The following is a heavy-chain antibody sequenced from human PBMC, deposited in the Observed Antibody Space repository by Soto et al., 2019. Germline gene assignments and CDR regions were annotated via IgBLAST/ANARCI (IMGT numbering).Heavy chain of an antibody. CDR1: GYTFTGYY. CDR2: INPNSGGT. J-gene: IGHJ6*02. CDR3: ARGVGYIVVVQAANYYYGMDV. V-gene: IGHV1-2*02. Sequence: VASVKVSCKASGYTFTGYYMHWVRQAPGQGLEWMGWINPNSGGTNYAQKFQGRVTMTRDTSISTAYMELSRLRSDDTAVYYCARGVGYIVVVQAANYYYGMDVWGQGTTVPVSS. D-gene: IGHD2-2*01.